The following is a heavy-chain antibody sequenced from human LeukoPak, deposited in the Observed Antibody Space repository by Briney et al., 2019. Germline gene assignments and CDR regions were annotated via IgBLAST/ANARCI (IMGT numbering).Heavy chain of an antibody. Sequence: GASVKVSCKASGYTFPRYGITWVRQAPGRGLAWVGWISAYNGNTNYAQKLQGRVTMTTDTSTSTAYMELRSLRSDDTAVYYCARGGGAAADYSYYYMDVWGKGTTVTVSS. CDR3: ARGGGAAADYSYYYMDV. V-gene: IGHV1-18*01. CDR1: GYTFPRYG. D-gene: IGHD6-13*01. J-gene: IGHJ6*03. CDR2: ISAYNGNT.